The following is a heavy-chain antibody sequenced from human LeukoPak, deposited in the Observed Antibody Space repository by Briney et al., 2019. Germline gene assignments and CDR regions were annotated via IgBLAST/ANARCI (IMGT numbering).Heavy chain of an antibody. CDR2: IWYDGSNK. Sequence: PGGSLRLSCAASGFTFSSYGMHWVRQAPGKGLEWVAVIWYDGSNKYYADSVKGRFTISRDNSKNTLYLQMNSLRAEDTAVYYCARGARAVAGYDGDAFDIWGQGTMVTASS. CDR3: ARGARAVAGYDGDAFDI. CDR1: GFTFSSYG. V-gene: IGHV3-33*01. D-gene: IGHD6-19*01. J-gene: IGHJ3*02.